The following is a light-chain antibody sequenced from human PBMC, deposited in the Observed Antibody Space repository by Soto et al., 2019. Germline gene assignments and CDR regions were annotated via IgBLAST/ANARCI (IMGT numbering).Light chain of an antibody. Sequence: SVSPGERATLSCRASQSVSSNLAWYQQKPGQAPRLLIYGASTRATGIPATFSGSGSGTEFTLTISSLQHEDFAVYYCQQYNNWPPLTFGGGTKLEIK. J-gene: IGKJ4*01. V-gene: IGKV3-15*01. CDR2: GAS. CDR1: QSVSSN. CDR3: QQYNNWPPLT.